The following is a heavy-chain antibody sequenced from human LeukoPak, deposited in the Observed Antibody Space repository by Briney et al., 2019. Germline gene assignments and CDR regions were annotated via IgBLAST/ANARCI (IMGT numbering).Heavy chain of an antibody. D-gene: IGHD3-22*01. CDR1: GGSISSYY. CDR3: AREEDGGYHDY. J-gene: IGHJ4*02. Sequence: PSETLSLTCTVSGGSISSYYWSWIRQPPGKGLEWIGYIYYSGSTNYNPSLKSRVTISVDTSKNQFSLKLSSVTAADTAVYYCAREEDGGYHDYWGQGTLVTVSS. V-gene: IGHV4-59*01. CDR2: IYYSGST.